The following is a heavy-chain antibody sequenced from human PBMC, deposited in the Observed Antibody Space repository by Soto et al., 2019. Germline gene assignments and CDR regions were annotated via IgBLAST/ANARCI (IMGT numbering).Heavy chain of an antibody. V-gene: IGHV2-70*01. Sequence: GSGPTLVNPTQTLTLTCTFSGFSLSTSGMCVSWIRQPPGKALEWLALIDWDDDKYYSTSLKTRLTISKDTSKNQVVLTMTNMDPVDTATYYCARIWARTSSGYYLDDYWGQGTLVTVSS. CDR3: ARIWARTSSGYYLDDY. CDR1: GFSLSTSGMC. CDR2: IDWDDDK. J-gene: IGHJ4*02. D-gene: IGHD3-22*01.